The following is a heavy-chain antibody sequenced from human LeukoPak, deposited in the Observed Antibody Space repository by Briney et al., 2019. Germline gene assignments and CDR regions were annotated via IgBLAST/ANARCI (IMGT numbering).Heavy chain of an antibody. CDR2: ISSRSTTI. D-gene: IGHD4-17*01. J-gene: IGHJ4*02. CDR3: ARATTTRTRFDY. CDR1: GFTLSSYS. Sequence: PGGSLRLSCAASGFTLSSYSMNWVRQTPGKGLEWISYISSRSTTIYYADSVKGRFTVSRDNSKNTLYLQMNSLRDEDTAVYFCARATTTRTRFDYWGQGTLVTVSS. V-gene: IGHV3-48*02.